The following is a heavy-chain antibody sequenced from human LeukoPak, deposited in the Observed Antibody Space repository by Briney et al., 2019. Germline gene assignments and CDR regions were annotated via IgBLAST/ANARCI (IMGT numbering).Heavy chain of an antibody. V-gene: IGHV3-21*01. Sequence: PGGSLRLSCAASGFTVSGNDMTWVRQAPGKGLEWVSSISSSSSYIYYADSVKGRFTISRDNAKNSLYLQMNSLRAEDTAVYYCARAGHPAARYAPEKEKPNKIYYYYYMDVWGKGTTVTVSS. D-gene: IGHD1-1*01. CDR3: ARAGHPAARYAPEKEKPNKIYYYYYMDV. CDR2: ISSSSSYI. J-gene: IGHJ6*03. CDR1: GFTVSGND.